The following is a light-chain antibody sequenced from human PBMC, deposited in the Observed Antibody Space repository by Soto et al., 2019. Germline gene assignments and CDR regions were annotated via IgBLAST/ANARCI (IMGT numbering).Light chain of an antibody. CDR1: QTISRN. J-gene: IGKJ3*01. V-gene: IGKV1-39*01. CDR2: AAS. CDR3: QQSYTTPIT. Sequence: DIQMTQSPSSLSASVGDRVTITCRASQTISRNLNWYQQKPGKAPKLLIYAASSLQSGVPSTFSGSGSGTDFTLTISSLQPEDFATYYCQQSYTTPITFGHGTKVDIK.